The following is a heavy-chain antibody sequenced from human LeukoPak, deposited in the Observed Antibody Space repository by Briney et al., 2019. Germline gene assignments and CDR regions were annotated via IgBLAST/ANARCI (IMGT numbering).Heavy chain of an antibody. D-gene: IGHD3-10*01. Sequence: ASVKVSCKVSGYTFTGHYMHWVRQAPGQGLEWMGRINPNSGGTNYAQKFQGRVTMTRDTSISTAYMELSRLRSDDTAVYYCARGHMVRGVITIFDYWGQGTLVTVSS. V-gene: IGHV1-2*06. CDR2: INPNSGGT. CDR1: GYTFTGHY. J-gene: IGHJ4*02. CDR3: ARGHMVRGVITIFDY.